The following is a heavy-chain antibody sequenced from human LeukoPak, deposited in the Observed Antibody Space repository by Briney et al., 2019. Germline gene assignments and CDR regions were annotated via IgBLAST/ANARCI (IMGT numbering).Heavy chain of an antibody. D-gene: IGHD1/OR15-1a*01. CDR3: ARDLLEHPILDDY. J-gene: IGHJ4*02. CDR1: GYTFTGYY. V-gene: IGHV1-2*02. Sequence: ASVKVSCKASGYTFTGYYMHWVRQAPGQGLEWMGWINPNSGGTNYAQKFQGRVTMTRDMSISTAYMELSRLRSDDTAVYYCARDLLEHPILDDYWGQGTLVTVSS. CDR2: INPNSGGT.